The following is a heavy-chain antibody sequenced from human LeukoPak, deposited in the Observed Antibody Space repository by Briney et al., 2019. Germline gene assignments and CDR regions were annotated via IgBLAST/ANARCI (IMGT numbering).Heavy chain of an antibody. D-gene: IGHD3-9*01. V-gene: IGHV4-59*01. Sequence: ASETLSLTCTVSGGSISSYYGSWVRQPPGKGLEWIGYIYYSGSTNYNPPRKSRVTLSVDKSKNQFSQKLSYVTAADTAVYYCARDHRSIQYYNILTGYYRDDAFDIWGQGTMVTVSS. J-gene: IGHJ3*02. CDR1: GGSISSYY. CDR3: ARDHRSIQYYNILTGYYRDDAFDI. CDR2: IYYSGST.